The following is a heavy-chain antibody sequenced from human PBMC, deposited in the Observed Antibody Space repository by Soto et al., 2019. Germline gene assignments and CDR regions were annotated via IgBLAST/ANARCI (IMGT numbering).Heavy chain of an antibody. CDR3: ARDRVTIPRFYDF. V-gene: IGHV4-61*01. CDR1: GGSVSRETYD. J-gene: IGHJ4*02. D-gene: IGHD2-21*02. Sequence: PSETLSLTCTVSGGSVSRETYDWSWIRQPPSKGLEWLGYIYFKGRTTYNPSLKSRVTMSVDTSKNQFSLRLGSVTAADTAAYYCARDRVTIPRFYDFWGQGIQVTVSS. CDR2: IYFKGRT.